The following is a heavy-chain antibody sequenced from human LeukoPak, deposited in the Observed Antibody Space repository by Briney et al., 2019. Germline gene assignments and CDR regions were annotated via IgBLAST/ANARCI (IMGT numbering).Heavy chain of an antibody. V-gene: IGHV6-1*01. J-gene: IGHJ4*02. CDR2: TYYRSKWYN. Sequence: SQTLSLTCAISGDSVSSNSAAWNWIRQSPSRGFEWLGRTYYRSKWYNDYAVSVKSRITINPDTSKNQFSLQLNSVTPEDTAVYYCARDRYSSSWRYRATGFDYWGQGTLVTVSS. CDR1: GDSVSSNSAA. CDR3: ARDRYSSSWRYRATGFDY. D-gene: IGHD6-13*01.